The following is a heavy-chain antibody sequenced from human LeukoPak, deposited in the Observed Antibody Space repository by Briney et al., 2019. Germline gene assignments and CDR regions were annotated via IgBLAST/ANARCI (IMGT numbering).Heavy chain of an antibody. J-gene: IGHJ4*02. CDR2: IYPGDSDT. CDR1: GYSFTSYW. V-gene: IGHV5-51*01. D-gene: IGHD6-13*01. Sequence: GESLKISCKGSGYSFTSYWIGWVRQMPGKGLEWMGIIYPGDSDTRYSPSFQGQVTISADKSIGTAYLQWSSLKASDTAIYYCARQISSSWSDYWGQGTRVTVSS. CDR3: ARQISSSWSDY.